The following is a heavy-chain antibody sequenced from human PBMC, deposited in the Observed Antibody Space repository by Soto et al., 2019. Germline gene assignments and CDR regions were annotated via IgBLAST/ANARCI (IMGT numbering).Heavy chain of an antibody. J-gene: IGHJ4*02. V-gene: IGHV4-34*01. CDR3: AKHIGFSSGDGCYRGLDC. CDR2: TNDSGST. D-gene: IGHD2-15*01. CDR1: GASLSGYY. Sequence: QVQLQQWGAGLLKPSETLSLTCAVSGASLSGYYRSWIRQPPGKGLEWIGETNDSGSTSYNPSLKSRVTISVDPSKSQFALQLASMAAADTAVYYGAKHIGFSSGDGCYRGLDCWGQGTLVTVSS.